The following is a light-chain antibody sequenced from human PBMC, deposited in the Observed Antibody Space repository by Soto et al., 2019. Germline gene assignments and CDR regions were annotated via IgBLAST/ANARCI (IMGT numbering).Light chain of an antibody. Sequence: SALTQPPSVSGSPGQSVAISCTGTSSDVGGYNYVSWYQQHPGKAPKLMIYEVNKRPSGVPDRFSGSKSGNTASLTVSGLQAEDEADYYCSSYAGSSNVFGTGTKATVL. CDR2: EVN. J-gene: IGLJ1*01. CDR1: SSDVGGYNY. V-gene: IGLV2-8*01. CDR3: SSYAGSSNV.